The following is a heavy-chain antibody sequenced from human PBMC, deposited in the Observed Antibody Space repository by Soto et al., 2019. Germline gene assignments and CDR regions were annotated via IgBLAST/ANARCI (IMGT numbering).Heavy chain of an antibody. D-gene: IGHD3-22*01. CDR2: IYYSGST. CDR3: ARLQHPYYYDSSGFYFDY. Sequence: KPSETLSLTCTVSGGSISSSSYYWGWIRQPPGKGLEWIGSIYYSGSTYYNPSLKSRVTISVDTSKNQFSLKLSSVTAADTAVYYCARLQHPYYYDSSGFYFDYWGQGTLVTVSS. CDR1: GGSISSSSYY. J-gene: IGHJ4*02. V-gene: IGHV4-39*01.